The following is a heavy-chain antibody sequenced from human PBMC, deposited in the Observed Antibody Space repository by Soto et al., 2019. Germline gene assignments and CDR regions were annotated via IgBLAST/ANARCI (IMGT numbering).Heavy chain of an antibody. V-gene: IGHV1-46*01. CDR2: ISPSGAGT. CDR3: ARVGDPLQVNFYYGMDV. J-gene: IGHJ6*02. CDR1: GYTFTSYY. Sequence: GASVKVSRKASGYTFTSYYMHWVRQAPGQGLEWMGIISPSGAGTDYAQRFKGRVTITRDTSTSTLYMELSSLRSEDTAIYYCARVGDPLQVNFYYGMDVWGQGTTVTVSS.